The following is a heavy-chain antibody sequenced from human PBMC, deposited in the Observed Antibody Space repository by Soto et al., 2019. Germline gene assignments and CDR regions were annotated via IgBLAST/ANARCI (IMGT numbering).Heavy chain of an antibody. V-gene: IGHV3-30*18. D-gene: IGHD6-13*01. CDR3: AKDGSLVQVYYYGMDV. CDR2: ISYDGSNK. CDR1: GFTFSSYG. Sequence: GGSLRLSCAASGFTFSSYGMHWVRQAPGKGLEWVAVISYDGSNKYYADSVKGRFTISRDNSKNTLYLQMNSLRAEDTAVYYCAKDGSLVQVYYYGMDVWGQGTTVTVSS. J-gene: IGHJ6*02.